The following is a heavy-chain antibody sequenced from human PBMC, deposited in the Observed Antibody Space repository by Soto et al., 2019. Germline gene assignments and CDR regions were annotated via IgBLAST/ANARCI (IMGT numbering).Heavy chain of an antibody. V-gene: IGHV1-18*01. J-gene: IGHJ6*02. Sequence: GASVKVSCKASGYTFTSYGISWLRQSPGQGLEWMGWISAYNGNTNYAQKLQGRVTMTTDTSTSTAYMELRSLRSDDTAVYYCARDFGSVVTITPGVWGQGTTVTVSS. D-gene: IGHD5-12*01. CDR3: ARDFGSVVTITPGV. CDR2: ISAYNGNT. CDR1: GYTFTSYG.